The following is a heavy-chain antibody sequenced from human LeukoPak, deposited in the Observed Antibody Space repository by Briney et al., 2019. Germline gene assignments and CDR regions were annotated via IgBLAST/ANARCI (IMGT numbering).Heavy chain of an antibody. CDR3: AKDIGDSGYIGY. CDR2: ISHDAIAQ. J-gene: IGHJ4*02. V-gene: IGHV3-30-3*02. D-gene: IGHD3-22*01. CDR1: GFTFNSYP. Sequence: GGSLRLSCAASGFTFNSYPLHWVRQAPGKGLEWLAVISHDAIAQRYTDSVKGRFTISRDSSKNTLYLQMNSLRAEDTAVYYCAKDIGDSGYIGYWGQGTLVTVSS.